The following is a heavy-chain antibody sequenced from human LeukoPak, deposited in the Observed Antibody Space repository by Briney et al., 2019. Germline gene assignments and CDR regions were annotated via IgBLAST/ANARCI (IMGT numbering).Heavy chain of an antibody. CDR2: IDIAGDT. J-gene: IGHJ2*01. V-gene: IGHV3-13*01. CDR3: ARTTVTSGPYWYFDL. Sequence: PGGSLRLSCAASGFTLSNYDMHWVRQATGEGLELVSGIDIAGDTYYPGSVRGRFTISRENAENSLYLQMNSLRAGDTGVYYCARTTVTSGPYWYFDLWGRGTLVTVS. CDR1: GFTLSNYD. D-gene: IGHD4-17*01.